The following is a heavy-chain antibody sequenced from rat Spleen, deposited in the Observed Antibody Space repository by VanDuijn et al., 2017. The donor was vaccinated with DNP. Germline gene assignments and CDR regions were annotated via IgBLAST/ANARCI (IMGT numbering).Heavy chain of an antibody. CDR1: GFSLTTYC. Sequence: QVQLKESGPGLVQPSQTLSLTCTISGFSLTTYCVAWVRQPPGKGLEWLAAISSGGDTHYNSALKSRLSINRDISESQVFLKVNSLQTEDTAIYFCSKDSYGYNFDYWGQGVMVTVSS. D-gene: IGHD1-6*01. V-gene: IGHV2S12*01. CDR2: ISSGGDT. CDR3: SKDSYGYNFDY. J-gene: IGHJ2*01.